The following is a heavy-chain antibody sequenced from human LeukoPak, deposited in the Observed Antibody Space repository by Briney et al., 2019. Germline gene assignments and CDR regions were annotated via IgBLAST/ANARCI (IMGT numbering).Heavy chain of an antibody. CDR3: AGDLGLRYPPMIV. CDR2: IYSGGSI. D-gene: IGHD3-9*01. V-gene: IGHV3-53*01. J-gene: IGHJ6*04. CDR1: GFSVSSNY. Sequence: GGSLRLSCAASGFSVSSNYMSWVRQAPGKGLEWISLIYSGGSIYYADSVEGRFTISRDDSKNTLYLQMNSLRGEDTAVYYCAGDLGLRYPPMIVWGRGTTVTVSS.